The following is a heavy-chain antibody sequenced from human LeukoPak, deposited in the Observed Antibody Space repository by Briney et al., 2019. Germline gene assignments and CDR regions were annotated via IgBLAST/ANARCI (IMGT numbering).Heavy chain of an antibody. D-gene: IGHD6-13*01. Sequence: PGGSLRLSCAASGFTFSNYAMSWVRRAPGKGLEWVSVISGSGDTTYYADSVKGRLTISRDNSKNTLSLQVNSLRAEDTAVYYCAKLSRTVATAGTIDYWGQGTLVTVSS. J-gene: IGHJ4*02. CDR3: AKLSRTVATAGTIDY. CDR2: ISGSGDTT. V-gene: IGHV3-23*01. CDR1: GFTFSNYA.